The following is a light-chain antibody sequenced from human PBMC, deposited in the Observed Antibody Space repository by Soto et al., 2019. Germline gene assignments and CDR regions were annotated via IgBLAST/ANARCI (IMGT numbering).Light chain of an antibody. V-gene: IGKV1-39*01. CDR3: QQTSSAPFT. CDR1: QNINTY. J-gene: IGKJ3*01. CDR2: DAA. Sequence: DIQMTQSPYSLSAAVGDRVTIACRASQNINTYLNWYQQKPGKAPKLLIFDAASLQSGVPSRFRGGGSRTDFTLTITSLQPEDFATYYCQQTSSAPFTFGPGTKVDIK.